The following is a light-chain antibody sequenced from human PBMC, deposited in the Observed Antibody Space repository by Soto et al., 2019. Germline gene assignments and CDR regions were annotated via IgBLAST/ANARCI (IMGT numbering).Light chain of an antibody. Sequence: DIQLTQSPSFLSASVGDRVTITCRASQGISSYLAWYQQKPGTAPKLLIYTASTLQSGVPSRFGGSGSGTQFTLTISSLQPEDFATYYCLKLNSYPRTFGQGTKVDIK. CDR3: LKLNSYPRT. CDR1: QGISSY. J-gene: IGKJ1*01. V-gene: IGKV1-9*01. CDR2: TAS.